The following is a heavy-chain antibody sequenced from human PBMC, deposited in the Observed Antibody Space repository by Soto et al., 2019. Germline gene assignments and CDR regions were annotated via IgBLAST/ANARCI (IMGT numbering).Heavy chain of an antibody. D-gene: IGHD6-19*01. CDR2: ISAYNGNT. CDR3: VRSQWPRVFDY. CDR1: GYTFTSYG. J-gene: IGHJ4*02. V-gene: IGHV1-18*01. Sequence: QVPLVQSGAEVEKPGASVKVSCKASGYTFTSYGISWVRQAPGQGLEWMGWISAYNGNTNYAQKLQGRVTMTRDTSTTTAYMELRSLRSDDTAVYYCVRSQWPRVFDYWGQGTLVIVSS.